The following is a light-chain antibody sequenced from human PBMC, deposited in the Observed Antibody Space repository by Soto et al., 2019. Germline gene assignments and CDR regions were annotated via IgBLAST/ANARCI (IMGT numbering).Light chain of an antibody. CDR2: DVS. Sequence: QSALTQPRSVSGSPGQSVTISCTGISSDVGGFNYVSWYQQHPGKAPKLMIYDVSKRPSGVPDRFSGSKSGNTASLTISGLQAEDEADYYCCSYAGSYTYVFGTGT. J-gene: IGLJ1*01. CDR3: CSYAGSYTYV. CDR1: SSDVGGFNY. V-gene: IGLV2-11*01.